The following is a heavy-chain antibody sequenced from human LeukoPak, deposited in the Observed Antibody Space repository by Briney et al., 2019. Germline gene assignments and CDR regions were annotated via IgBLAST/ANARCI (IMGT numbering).Heavy chain of an antibody. Sequence: ETLSLTCAVYGGSFSGYYWSWVRQAPGKGLEWVSVIYSGGSTYYADSVKGRFTISRDNSKNTLYLQMNSLRAEDTAVYYCARGYSKGYFDYWGQGTLVTVSS. CDR2: IYSGGST. D-gene: IGHD3-10*01. V-gene: IGHV3-53*01. J-gene: IGHJ4*02. CDR1: GGSFSGYY. CDR3: ARGYSKGYFDY.